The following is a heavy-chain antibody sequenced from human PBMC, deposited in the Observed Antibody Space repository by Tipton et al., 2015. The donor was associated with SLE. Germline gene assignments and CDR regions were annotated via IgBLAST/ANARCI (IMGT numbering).Heavy chain of an antibody. CDR3: ARRERSPIWFDP. CDR2: IYYSGST. CDR1: GGPISSSSYY. Sequence: TLSLTCTVSGGPISSSSYYWDWIRQPPEKGLKWIGSIYYSGSTNYNPSLKSRVTLSVDTSRNQFSLKMISVTAADTAVYYCARRERSPIWFDPWGQGTLVTVSS. J-gene: IGHJ5*02. D-gene: IGHD5-24*01. V-gene: IGHV4-39*01.